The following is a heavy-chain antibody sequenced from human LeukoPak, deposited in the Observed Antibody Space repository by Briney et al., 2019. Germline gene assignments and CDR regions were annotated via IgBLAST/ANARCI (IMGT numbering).Heavy chain of an antibody. Sequence: GGSLRLSCAASGFTFSSYAMHWVRQAPGKGLEWVAVISYDGSNKYYADSVKGRFTISRDNSGNTLYLQMNSLRDEDTAMYYCAKEGTPMASSYFDYWGQGTLITVSS. V-gene: IGHV3-30*04. D-gene: IGHD5-18*01. CDR2: ISYDGSNK. CDR1: GFTFSSYA. J-gene: IGHJ4*02. CDR3: AKEGTPMASSYFDY.